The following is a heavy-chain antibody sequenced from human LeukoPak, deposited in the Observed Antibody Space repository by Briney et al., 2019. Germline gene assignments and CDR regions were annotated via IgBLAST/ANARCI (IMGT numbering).Heavy chain of an antibody. J-gene: IGHJ4*02. CDR2: INPNSGGT. D-gene: IGHD2-2*01. CDR1: GYTFTGYY. V-gene: IGHV1-2*02. CDR3: ARVDIVVVPAAHYFDY. Sequence: VSVTVSCKASGYTFTGYYVHWVRQAPGRGREWMGWINPNSGGTNYAQNFQGRDTMTRDTSMSTAYMELSRLGSDDTAVYYCARVDIVVVPAAHYFDYWGQGTVVSPSS.